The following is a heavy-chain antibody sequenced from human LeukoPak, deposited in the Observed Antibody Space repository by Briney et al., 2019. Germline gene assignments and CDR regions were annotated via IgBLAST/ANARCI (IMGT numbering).Heavy chain of an antibody. CDR2: ISYDGNNK. D-gene: IGHD3-22*01. J-gene: IGHJ4*02. CDR1: GFTFSSYV. CDR3: AAPPIMYYYDSSVFDY. V-gene: IGHV3-30-3*01. Sequence: GSLRLSCAASGFTFSSYVMHWVRQAPGKGLEWVAMISYDGNNKYYTDSVKGRFTISRDNSKYTLYLQMNSLRAEDTAVYYCAAPPIMYYYDSSVFDYWGQGTLVTVSS.